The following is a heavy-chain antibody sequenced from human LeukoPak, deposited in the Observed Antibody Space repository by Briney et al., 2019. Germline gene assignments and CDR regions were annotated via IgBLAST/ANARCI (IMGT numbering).Heavy chain of an antibody. D-gene: IGHD5-18*01. J-gene: IGHJ4*02. Sequence: PGGSLRLSCAASGFTFSSYEMNWVRQAPGKGLEWVSYISSSGSTIYYADSVKGRFTISRDNAKNSLYLQMNSLRAEDTAVYYCARDRGDTAYFGYWGQGTLVTVSS. CDR3: ARDRGDTAYFGY. CDR2: ISSSGSTI. CDR1: GFTFSSYE. V-gene: IGHV3-48*03.